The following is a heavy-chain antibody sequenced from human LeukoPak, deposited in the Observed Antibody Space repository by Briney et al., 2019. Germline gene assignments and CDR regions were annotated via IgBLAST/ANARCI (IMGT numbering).Heavy chain of an antibody. D-gene: IGHD6-19*01. CDR3: AKDSSYSSGWYEYFQH. Sequence: GVLRLSCAASGFTFDDYAMHWVRQAPGKGLEWVSLISWDGGSTYYADSVKGRFTISRDNSKNSLYLQMNSLRAEDTALYYCAKDSSYSSGWYEYFQHWGQGTLVTVSS. J-gene: IGHJ1*01. CDR1: GFTFDDYA. V-gene: IGHV3-43D*03. CDR2: ISWDGGST.